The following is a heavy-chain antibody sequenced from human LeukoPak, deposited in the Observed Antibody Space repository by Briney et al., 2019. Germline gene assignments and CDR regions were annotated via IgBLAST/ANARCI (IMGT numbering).Heavy chain of an antibody. CDR1: GGSISSIYSY. J-gene: IGHJ4*02. V-gene: IGHV4-39*02. CDR3: ARDDAHAYFDY. Sequence: SETLSLTCTVSGGSISSIYSYRGWIRQPPGEGLEWIGSMYYSGRTYYNPSLKSRVTISVDTSKNQFSLKLTSVTAADTAVYYCARDDAHAYFDYWGQGTLVTVSS. CDR2: MYYSGRT.